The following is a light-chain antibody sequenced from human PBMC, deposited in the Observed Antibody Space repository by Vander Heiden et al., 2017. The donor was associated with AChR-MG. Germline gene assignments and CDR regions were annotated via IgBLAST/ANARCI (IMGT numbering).Light chain of an antibody. CDR1: SSNIGAGHD. V-gene: IGLV1-40*01. CDR2: GNS. J-gene: IGLJ2*01. CDR3: QAYDSSLSVV. Sequence: SVLTQPPSVSGAPGQRVTISCTGSSSNIGAGHDVHWYQQLPGTAPKLLIYGNSNRPSRVPGRFSGSKSGTSASLAITGLQAEDEADYYCQAYDSSLSVVFGGGTKLTVL.